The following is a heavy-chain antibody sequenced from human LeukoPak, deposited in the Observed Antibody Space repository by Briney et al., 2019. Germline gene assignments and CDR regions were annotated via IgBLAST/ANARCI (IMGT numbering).Heavy chain of an antibody. CDR1: GYTFTGYY. D-gene: IGHD3-10*01. CDR2: INPNSGGT. J-gene: IGHJ4*02. V-gene: IGHV1-2*06. Sequence: ASVKVSCKASGYTFTGYYMHWVRQAPGHGLDWMGRINPNSGGTNYAQKFQGRVTMTRDTSISTAYMELSRLRSDDTAVYYCARAADYYGSGSYDYWGQGTLVTVSS. CDR3: ARAADYYGSGSYDY.